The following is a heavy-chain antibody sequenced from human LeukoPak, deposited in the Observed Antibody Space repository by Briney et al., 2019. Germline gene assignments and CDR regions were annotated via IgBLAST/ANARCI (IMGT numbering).Heavy chain of an antibody. CDR2: IIPIFGTA. D-gene: IGHD6-13*01. CDR1: GGTFSSYA. V-gene: IGHV1-69*05. J-gene: IGHJ4*02. CDR3: VLGVAAAGTLKGLYFDY. Sequence: ASVKVSCKASGGTFSSYAISWVRQAPGQGLEWMGGIIPIFGTANYAQKFQGRVTITTDESTSTAYMELSSLRSEDTAVYYCVLGVAAAGTLKGLYFDYGGQETLVTVPS.